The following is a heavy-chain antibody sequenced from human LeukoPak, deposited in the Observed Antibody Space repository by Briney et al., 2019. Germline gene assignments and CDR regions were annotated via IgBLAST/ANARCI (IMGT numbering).Heavy chain of an antibody. CDR3: ATIVSDSSGWYHFDH. CDR2: INSGGTT. V-gene: IGHV3-66*01. CDR1: GLTVTSKY. Sequence: PGGSLRLSCAASGLTVTSKYMAWVRQAPGKGLEWVSFINSGGTTNYADSVKGRFIISRDYSKNTLYLQMSSLRAEDTAVYYCATIVSDSSGWYHFDHWGQGALVTVSS. J-gene: IGHJ4*02. D-gene: IGHD6-19*01.